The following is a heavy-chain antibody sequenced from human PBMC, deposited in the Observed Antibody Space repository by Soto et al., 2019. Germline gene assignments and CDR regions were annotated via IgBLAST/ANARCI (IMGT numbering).Heavy chain of an antibody. CDR3: ARQEQLSPSSYAMDV. CDR2: IHPGDSDT. V-gene: IGHV5-51*01. CDR1: GYRFTTYW. Sequence: PGESLKISFKVSGYRFTTYWIAWVRQMPGKGLEWMGIIHPGDSDTRYSPSFQGQVTISADKSVGTAFLQWSRLKASDTATYYCARQEQLSPSSYAMDVWGQGTTVTVSS. J-gene: IGHJ6*02. D-gene: IGHD1-1*01.